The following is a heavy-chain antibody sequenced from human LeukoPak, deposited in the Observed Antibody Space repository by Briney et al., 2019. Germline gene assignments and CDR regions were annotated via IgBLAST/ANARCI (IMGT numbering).Heavy chain of an antibody. D-gene: IGHD2-15*01. J-gene: IGHJ5*02. Sequence: GASVKVSCKASGGTFSSYAISWVRQAPGQGLEWMGIINPSGGSTSYAQKFQGRVTMTRDTSTSTVYMELSSLRSEDTAVYYCARDRGYCSGGSCYQRANWFDPWGQGTLVTVSS. CDR3: ARDRGYCSGGSCYQRANWFDP. CDR1: GGTFSSYA. CDR2: INPSGGST. V-gene: IGHV1-46*01.